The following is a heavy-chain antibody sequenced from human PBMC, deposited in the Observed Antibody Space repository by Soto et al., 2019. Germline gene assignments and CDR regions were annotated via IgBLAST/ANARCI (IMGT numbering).Heavy chain of an antibody. V-gene: IGHV3-33*01. D-gene: IGHD3-10*01. Sequence: GRSLRLSCAASGFTFSSYGMHWVRQAPGKGLEWVAVIWYDGSNKYYADSVKGRFTISRDNSKNTLYLQMNSLRAEDTAVYYCARYGEQAAFDIWGQGTMVTVSS. CDR1: GFTFSSYG. CDR2: IWYDGSNK. J-gene: IGHJ3*02. CDR3: ARYGEQAAFDI.